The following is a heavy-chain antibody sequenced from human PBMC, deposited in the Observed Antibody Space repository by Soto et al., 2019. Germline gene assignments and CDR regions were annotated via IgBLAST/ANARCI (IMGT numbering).Heavy chain of an antibody. CDR3: ARHLGGNHYYYGMDV. V-gene: IGHV1-69*12. CDR2: IIPIFGTA. D-gene: IGHD3-16*01. CDR1: GGTFSSYA. Sequence: QVQLVQSGAEVKKPGSSVKVSCKASGGTFSSYAISWVRQAPGQGLEWMGGIIPIFGTADYAQKFQGRVTITADESTSTAYMDLSSLRSENTAVFYCARHLGGNHYYYGMDVWGQGTTVTVS. J-gene: IGHJ6*02.